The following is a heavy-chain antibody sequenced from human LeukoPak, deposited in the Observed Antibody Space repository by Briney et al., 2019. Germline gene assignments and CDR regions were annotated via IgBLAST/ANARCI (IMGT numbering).Heavy chain of an antibody. J-gene: IGHJ4*02. V-gene: IGHV4-34*01. Sequence: PSETLSLTCAVYGGSITGYYWSWIRQTPGRGLEWVGEIHYTGATSYNPSLKSRATISTDTSKNQFFLRLSSVTAADTAGYFCARGNILTGYCLDFWGQGALVTVSS. CDR2: IHYTGAT. CDR1: GGSITGYY. D-gene: IGHD3-9*01. CDR3: ARGNILTGYCLDF.